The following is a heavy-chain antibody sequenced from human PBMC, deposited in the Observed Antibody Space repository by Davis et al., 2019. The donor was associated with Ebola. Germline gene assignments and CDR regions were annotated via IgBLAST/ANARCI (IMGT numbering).Heavy chain of an antibody. Sequence: MPGGSLRLSCTVSGGSISSSSYYWGWIRQPPGQGLEWIGSIYYSGSTYYNTSLKSRVTISVDTSKNQFSLKLSSVTAADTAVYYCARGRYFDWLLLAPYYYYGMDVWGQGTTVTVSS. CDR1: GGSISSSSYY. J-gene: IGHJ6*02. V-gene: IGHV4-39*01. D-gene: IGHD3-9*01. CDR2: IYYSGST. CDR3: ARGRYFDWLLLAPYYYYGMDV.